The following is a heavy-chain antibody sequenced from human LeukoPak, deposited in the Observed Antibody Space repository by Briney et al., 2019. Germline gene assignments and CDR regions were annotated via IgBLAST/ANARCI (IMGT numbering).Heavy chain of an antibody. CDR3: ARDLQVTSFDY. J-gene: IGHJ4*02. CDR2: ISAYNGNT. D-gene: IGHD2-21*02. V-gene: IGHV1-18*01. CDR1: GYTFTSYG. Sequence: ASVNVSCKASGYTFTSYGISWVRQAPGQGLEWMGWISAYNGNTNYAQKLQGRVTMTTDTSASTAYMELRSLRSDDTAVYYCARDLQVTSFDYWGQGTLVTVSS.